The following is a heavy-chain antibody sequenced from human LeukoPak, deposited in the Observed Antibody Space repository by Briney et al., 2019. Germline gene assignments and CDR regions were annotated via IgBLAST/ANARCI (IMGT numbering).Heavy chain of an antibody. CDR3: ARHNLLTAGLIDY. D-gene: IGHD6-13*01. J-gene: IGHJ4*02. CDR2: IYYSGST. CDR1: GGSIDDYY. V-gene: IGHV4-59*08. Sequence: PSETLSLTCTVSGGSIDDYYWNWIRQPPGKGPEWIGYIYYSGSTNYNPSLKSRVTISLDTSRNQFSLKLSSMSAADTAVYYCARHNLLTAGLIDYWAREPWSPSPQ.